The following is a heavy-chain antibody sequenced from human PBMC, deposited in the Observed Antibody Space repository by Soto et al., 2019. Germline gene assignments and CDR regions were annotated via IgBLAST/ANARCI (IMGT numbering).Heavy chain of an antibody. J-gene: IGHJ4*02. CDR1: GYTLTGSS. Sequence: ASVKVSCKVSGYTLTGSSMHWVRQAPGRGLEWMGGFDPEDGDTVYAQSFQGRVTMTEDSSTDTAYMELNSLTSADTAVYYCATLNPYFDVRGQGTPVTVSS. CDR2: FDPEDGDT. CDR3: ATLNPYFDV. V-gene: IGHV1-24*01.